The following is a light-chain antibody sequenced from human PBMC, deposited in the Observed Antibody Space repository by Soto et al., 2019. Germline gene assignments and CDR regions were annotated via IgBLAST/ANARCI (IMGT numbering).Light chain of an antibody. CDR3: RQRHSVPLT. J-gene: IGKJ4*01. CDR2: AAS. Sequence: QITQSPSSLFASVGDRVTITCRASQSISSHLNWYQQKVGQTPRLLIYAASTLQSEVPPMFSASGSGTEFSLSIGGLQREDFATYYCRQRHSVPLTFGGGTKIQI. V-gene: IGKV1-39*01. CDR1: QSISSH.